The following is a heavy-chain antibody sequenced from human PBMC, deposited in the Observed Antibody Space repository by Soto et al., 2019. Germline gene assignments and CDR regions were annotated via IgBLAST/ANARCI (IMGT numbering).Heavy chain of an antibody. V-gene: IGHV4-30-2*01. CDR1: GGSISSGGYS. Sequence: SETLSLTCAVSGGSISSGGYSWSWIRQPPGKGLEWIGYIYHSGSTYYNPSLKSRVTISVDRSKNQFSLKLSSVTAADTAVYYCARVPLPYCGGDCYSQFDYWGQGTLVTVSS. J-gene: IGHJ4*02. CDR3: ARVPLPYCGGDCYSQFDY. D-gene: IGHD2-21*02. CDR2: IYHSGST.